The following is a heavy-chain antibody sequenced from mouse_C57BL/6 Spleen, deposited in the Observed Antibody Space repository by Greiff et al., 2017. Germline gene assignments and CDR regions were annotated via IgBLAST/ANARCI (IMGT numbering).Heavy chain of an antibody. CDR3: ARDGTGYFDY. Sequence: QVQLQQPGPELVKPGASVKISCKASGYAFSSSWMNWVKQRPGKGLEWIGRIYPGDGDTNYNGKFKGKATLTADKSSSTAYMQLSSLTSEDSAVYFCARDGTGYFDYWGQGTTLTVSS. D-gene: IGHD4-1*01. J-gene: IGHJ2*01. CDR1: GYAFSSSW. CDR2: IYPGDGDT. V-gene: IGHV1-82*01.